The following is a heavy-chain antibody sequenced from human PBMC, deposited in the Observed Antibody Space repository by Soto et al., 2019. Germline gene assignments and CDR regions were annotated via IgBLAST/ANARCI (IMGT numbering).Heavy chain of an antibody. CDR1: GVSSTSFY. J-gene: IGHJ4*02. V-gene: IGHV4-59*01. D-gene: IGHD3-16*01. CDR2: IFDNGDV. Sequence: SETLSLTCTVSGVSSTSFYWSWIRQSPGKGLEWIGYIFDNGDVKYNPSLMSRLTMSIDMSKNEFSLRLKSVTAADTAMYYFARGWGSKWYYFDSWGEGTLVTVSS. CDR3: ARGWGSKWYYFDS.